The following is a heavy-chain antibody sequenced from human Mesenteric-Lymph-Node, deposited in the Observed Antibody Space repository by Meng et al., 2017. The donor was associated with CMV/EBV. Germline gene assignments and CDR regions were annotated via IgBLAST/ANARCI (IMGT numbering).Heavy chain of an antibody. Sequence: MSGYHWSRSRQPPGKGLEWSGYIYYRGNINYNPSLKSRVTVAVDTSKNQFSLKLTSVTAADTAVYYCARVPPSSFGSGSYRWFDPWGQGTLVTVSS. V-gene: IGHV4-59*01. CDR3: ARVPPSSFGSGSYRWFDP. D-gene: IGHD3-10*01. CDR1: MSGYH. CDR2: IYYRGNI. J-gene: IGHJ5*02.